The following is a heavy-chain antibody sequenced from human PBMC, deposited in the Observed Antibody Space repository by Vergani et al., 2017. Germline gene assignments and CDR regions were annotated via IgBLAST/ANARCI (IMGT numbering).Heavy chain of an antibody. CDR3: ARLYGRDSSGSKYFDY. V-gene: IGHV5-51*01. J-gene: IGHJ4*02. D-gene: IGHD3-22*01. CDR2: IHPADSDT. Sequence: EVQLVQSGAEVKKPGASLKISCRISGYSFTNYWIGWVRQMPGKGLEWMGIIHPADSDTSYSPSFQGQVTISVDKSISTAYLQRSSLRASDSAMYYCARLYGRDSSGSKYFDYWGQGTLVTVSS. CDR1: GYSFTNYW.